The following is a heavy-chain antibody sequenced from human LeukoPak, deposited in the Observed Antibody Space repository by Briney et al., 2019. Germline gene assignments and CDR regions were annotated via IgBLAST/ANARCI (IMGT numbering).Heavy chain of an antibody. CDR2: ISSSGSTI. D-gene: IGHD3-10*01. J-gene: IGHJ6*03. V-gene: IGHV3-48*03. CDR3: ARAPALGSGGSYYYYYYMDV. CDR1: GFTFSSYE. Sequence: GGSLRLSCAASGFTFSSYEMNWVRQVPGKGLEWVSYISSSGSTIYYADSVKGRFTISRDNAKNSLYLQMNSLRAEDTAVYYCARAPALGSGGSYYYYYYMDVWGKGTTVTISS.